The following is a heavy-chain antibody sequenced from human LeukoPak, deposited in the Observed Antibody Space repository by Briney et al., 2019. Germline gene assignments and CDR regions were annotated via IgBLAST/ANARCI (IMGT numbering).Heavy chain of an antibody. CDR2: IGTAGDT. CDR1: GFTLSSYD. J-gene: IGHJ4*02. CDR3: ARGALGFDY. V-gene: IGHV3-13*04. Sequence: GGSLRLSCAASGFTLSSYDIQWVRQATGKGLEWVSSIGTAGDTYYAGSVKGRFTLSRESAKKSSYLQMNNLGAGDTAVYYCARGALGFDYWGQGTLVTVSS.